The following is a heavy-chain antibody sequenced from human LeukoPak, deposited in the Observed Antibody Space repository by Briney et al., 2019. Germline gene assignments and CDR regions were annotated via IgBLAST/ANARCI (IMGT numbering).Heavy chain of an antibody. CDR2: ISSSSSYI. CDR1: GFTFSSYG. J-gene: IGHJ4*02. CDR3: ARGYYDSSGYHDY. V-gene: IGHV3-21*01. Sequence: GGSLRLSCAASGFTFSSYGMHWVRQAPGKGLEWVSSISSSSSYIYYADSVKGRFTISRDNAKNSLYLQMSSLRAEDTAVYYCARGYYDSSGYHDYWGQGTLVTVSS. D-gene: IGHD3-22*01.